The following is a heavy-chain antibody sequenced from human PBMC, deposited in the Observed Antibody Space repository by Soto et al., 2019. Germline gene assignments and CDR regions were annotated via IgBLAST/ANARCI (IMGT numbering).Heavy chain of an antibody. CDR3: ARDSSSWTYYYYGMDV. D-gene: IGHD6-13*01. CDR2: LYHSGST. Sequence: SETLSLTCAVSGYPISSGYYWRWIRQSPGKGLEWIGSLYHSGSTYYNPSLKSRVTISVDSSKNQFSLRLTSVTAADTAVYYCARDSSSWTYYYYGMDVWGQGTTVTVSS. V-gene: IGHV4-38-2*02. CDR1: GYPISSGYY. J-gene: IGHJ6*02.